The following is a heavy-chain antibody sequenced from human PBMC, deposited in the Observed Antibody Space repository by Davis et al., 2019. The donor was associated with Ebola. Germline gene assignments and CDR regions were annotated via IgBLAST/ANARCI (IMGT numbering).Heavy chain of an antibody. V-gene: IGHV1-8*01. CDR1: GYTFTSYD. Sequence: ASVKVSCKASGYTFTSYDINWVRQATGQGLEWMGWMNPNSGNTGYAQKFQGRVTMTRNTSISTAYMDLSSLRSEDTAVYYCAKDRVTIFGVVANWGQGTLVTVSS. CDR2: MNPNSGNT. CDR3: AKDRVTIFGVVAN. D-gene: IGHD3-3*01. J-gene: IGHJ4*02.